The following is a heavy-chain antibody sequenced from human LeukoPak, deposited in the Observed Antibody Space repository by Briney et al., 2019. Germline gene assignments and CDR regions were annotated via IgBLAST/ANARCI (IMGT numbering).Heavy chain of an antibody. CDR3: PTPTPPILPDLDRDY. CDR2: IYYSGST. J-gene: IGHJ4*02. CDR1: GGSISSSSYY. D-gene: IGHD3-9*01. Sequence: SETLSLTCTVSGGSISSSSYYWGWIRQPPGKGLEWIGSIYYSGSTYYNPSLKSRVTISVDTSKNQFSLKLSSVTAADTAVYYFPTPTPPILPDLDRDYWGQGTLVTVSS. V-gene: IGHV4-39*01.